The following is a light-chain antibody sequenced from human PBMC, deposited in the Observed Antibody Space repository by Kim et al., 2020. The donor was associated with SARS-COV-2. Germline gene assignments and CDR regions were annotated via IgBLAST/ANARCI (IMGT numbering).Light chain of an antibody. CDR3: QQRNSWPPAVT. CDR2: DAS. CDR1: QSIDTY. J-gene: IGKJ4*01. Sequence: PGERATLSCRASQSIDTYLAWYQQRPGQAPRLLVYDASSRATGVPDRFSGSGSGTDFTLTISSLEPEDFSTYYCQQRNSWPPAVTFGGGTKVDIK. V-gene: IGKV3-11*01.